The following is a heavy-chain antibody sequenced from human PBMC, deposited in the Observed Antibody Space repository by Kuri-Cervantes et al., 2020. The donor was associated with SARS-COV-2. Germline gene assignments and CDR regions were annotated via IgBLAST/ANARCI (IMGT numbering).Heavy chain of an antibody. D-gene: IGHD6-19*01. CDR1: GGSISSYY. CDR3: ARNSGYSSGWFYYYYYMDV. Sequence: ESLKISCTVSGGSISSYYWSWIRQPAGKGLEWIGRIYTSGSTNYNPSLKSRVTMSVDTSKNQFSLKLSSVTAADTAVYYCARNSGYSSGWFYYYYYMDVWGKGTTVTVSS. J-gene: IGHJ6*03. V-gene: IGHV4-4*07. CDR2: IYTSGST.